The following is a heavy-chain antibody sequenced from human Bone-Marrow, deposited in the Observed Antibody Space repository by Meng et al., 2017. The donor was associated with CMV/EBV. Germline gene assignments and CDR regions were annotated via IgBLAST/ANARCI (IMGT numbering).Heavy chain of an antibody. CDR3: ARDRSHIAARPGYYYGMDV. J-gene: IGHJ6*02. V-gene: IGHV1-69*04. CDR2: IIPILGIA. CDR1: GGTFSSYT. Sequence: SVKVSCKASGGTFSSYTISWVRQAPGQGLEWMGRIIPILGIANYAQKFQGRVTITADKSTSTAYMELSSLRSEDTAVYYCARDRSHIAARPGYYYGMDVWGQGTTVTVSS. D-gene: IGHD6-6*01.